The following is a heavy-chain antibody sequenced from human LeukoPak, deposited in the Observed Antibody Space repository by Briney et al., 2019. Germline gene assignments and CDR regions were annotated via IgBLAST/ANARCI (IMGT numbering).Heavy chain of an antibody. CDR2: INPSGGST. V-gene: IGHV1-46*01. D-gene: IGHD1-14*01. J-gene: IGHJ3*02. Sequence: EASVKVSCKASGYTFTSYYMHWVRRAPGQGLEWMGIINPSGGSTSYAQKFQGRVTMTRDTSTSTAYMELRSLRSDDTAVYYCAREGGIRHAFDIWGQGTMVTVSS. CDR3: AREGGIRHAFDI. CDR1: GYTFTSYY.